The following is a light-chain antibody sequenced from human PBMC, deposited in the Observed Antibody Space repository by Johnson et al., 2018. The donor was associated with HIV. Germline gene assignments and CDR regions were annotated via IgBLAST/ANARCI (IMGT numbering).Light chain of an antibody. J-gene: IGLJ1*01. V-gene: IGLV1-51*02. CDR3: GTWDSSLSAFV. CDR1: SSNIGNNY. CDR2: ENN. Sequence: QSVLTQPPSMSAAPGQKVTISCSGSSSNIGNNYVSWYQQLPGTAPKLLIYENNKRPSGIPDRFSGSKSGTSATLGTTGLQTGDEADYYCGTWDSSLSAFVFGTGTKVTVL.